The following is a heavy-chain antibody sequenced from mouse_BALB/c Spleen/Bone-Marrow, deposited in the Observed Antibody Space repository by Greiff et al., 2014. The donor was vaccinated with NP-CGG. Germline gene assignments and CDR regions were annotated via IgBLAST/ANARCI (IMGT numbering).Heavy chain of an antibody. CDR3: ARELLYGNYSDY. Sequence: VQVVESGAELVRPGTSVKVSCKASGYAFTNYLIEWVKQRPGQGLEWIGVINPGSGGTNYNEKFKGKATLTADKSSSTAYMQLSSLTSDDSAVYFCARELLYGNYSDYWGQGTTLTVSS. CDR2: INPGSGGT. J-gene: IGHJ2*01. CDR1: GYAFTNYL. V-gene: IGHV1-54*01. D-gene: IGHD2-1*01.